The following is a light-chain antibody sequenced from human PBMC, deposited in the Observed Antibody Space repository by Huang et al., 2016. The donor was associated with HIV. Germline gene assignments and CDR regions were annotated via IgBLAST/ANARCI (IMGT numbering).Light chain of an antibody. CDR2: KVS. Sequence: DVVMTQSPLSLPVTLGQPASISCRSSQSLVHSDGSTWLHWFHQRPGQAPRRLIYKVSTRDSGVPDRFSGSGSGTDFTLKISRVEAEDVGVYYCMQYIGWPHTFGQGTKLEIK. V-gene: IGKV2-30*02. CDR1: QSLVHSDGSTW. J-gene: IGKJ2*01. CDR3: MQYIGWPHT.